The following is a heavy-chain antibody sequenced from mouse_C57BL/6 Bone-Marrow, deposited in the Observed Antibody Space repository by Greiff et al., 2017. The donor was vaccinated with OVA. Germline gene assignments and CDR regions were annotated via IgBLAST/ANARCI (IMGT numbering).Heavy chain of an antibody. V-gene: IGHV1-15*01. CDR3: LYEDYAMDY. CDR2: IDPETGGT. D-gene: IGHD2-3*01. Sequence: VQGVESGAELVRPGASVTLSCKASGYTFTDYEMHWVKQTPVHGLEWIGAIDPETGGTAYNQKFKGKAILTADKSSSTAYMELRSLTSEDSAVYYCLYEDYAMDYWGQGTSVTVSS. J-gene: IGHJ4*01. CDR1: GYTFTDYE.